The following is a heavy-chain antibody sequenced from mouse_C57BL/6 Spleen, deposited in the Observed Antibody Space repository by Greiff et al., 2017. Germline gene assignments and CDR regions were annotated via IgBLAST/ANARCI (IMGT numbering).Heavy chain of an antibody. CDR1: GYSFTDYN. CDR2: INPIYGTT. CDR3: ARGGETWDLYAMDY. J-gene: IGHJ4*01. Sequence: VQLQQSGPELVKPGASVKISCKASGYSFTDYNMNWVKKSNGKSLEWIGVINPIYGTTSYNQKFKGKATLTVDQSSSKAYMQLNSLTSEDSAVYDCARGGETWDLYAMDYWGQGTSVTVSS. V-gene: IGHV1-39*01. D-gene: IGHD4-1*01.